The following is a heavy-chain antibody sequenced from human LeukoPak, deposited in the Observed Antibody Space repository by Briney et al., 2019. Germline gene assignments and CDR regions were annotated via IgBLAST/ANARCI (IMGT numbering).Heavy chain of an antibody. Sequence: GRSLRLSCAASGFTFSSYAMSWVRQAPGKGLQWVSAISGSASSTYYADSVKGRFTISRDNSTNTLYLQMNSLRADDTAVYYCAAYDVLTGYSRHPLKRWGQGTLVTVSS. CDR3: AAYDVLTGYSRHPLKR. CDR2: ISGSASST. CDR1: GFTFSSYA. J-gene: IGHJ4*02. V-gene: IGHV3-23*01. D-gene: IGHD3-9*01.